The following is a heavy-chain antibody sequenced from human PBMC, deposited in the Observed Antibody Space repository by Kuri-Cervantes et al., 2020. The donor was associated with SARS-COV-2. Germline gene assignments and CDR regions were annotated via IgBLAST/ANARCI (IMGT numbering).Heavy chain of an antibody. CDR1: GFTFSSYA. Sequence: GESLKISCAASGFTFSSYAMSWVRQAPGKGLEWVSAISGSGGSTYYADSVKCRFTISRDNSKNTLYLQMNCLRAEDTAVYYCAKAGYIAAAGAYYYYYIDVWGKGTTVTVSS. V-gene: IGHV3-23*01. CDR3: AKAGYIAAAGAYYYYYIDV. J-gene: IGHJ6*03. D-gene: IGHD6-13*01. CDR2: ISGSGGST.